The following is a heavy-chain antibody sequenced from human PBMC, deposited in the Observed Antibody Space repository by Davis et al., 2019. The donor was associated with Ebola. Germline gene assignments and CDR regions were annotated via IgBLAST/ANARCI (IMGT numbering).Heavy chain of an antibody. Sequence: GESLKISCAASGFIFSNYWMSWVRQAPGKGPEWVANIKSDESEKFYVDSVKGRFTISRDNVKNSLYLQMNSLRAEDTAVYYCARLSLYNSGGGGFDPWGQGTLVTVSS. CDR2: IKSDESEK. J-gene: IGHJ5*02. D-gene: IGHD6-19*01. CDR1: GFIFSNYW. CDR3: ARLSLYNSGGGGFDP. V-gene: IGHV3-7*03.